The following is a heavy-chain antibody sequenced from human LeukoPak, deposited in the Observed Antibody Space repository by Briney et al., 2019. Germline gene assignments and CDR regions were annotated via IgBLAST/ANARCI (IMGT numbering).Heavy chain of an antibody. V-gene: IGHV3-30*02. CDR1: GFTFSSYG. CDR3: AKDLGQWLVWGPFDY. D-gene: IGHD6-19*01. CDR2: IRYDGSNK. J-gene: IGHJ4*02. Sequence: GGSLRLSCAASGFTFSSYGMHWVRQAPGKGLEWVAFIRYDGSNKYYADSVKGRFTISRDNSKNTLYLQMNSLRAEDTAVYYCAKDLGQWLVWGPFDYWGQGTLVTVSS.